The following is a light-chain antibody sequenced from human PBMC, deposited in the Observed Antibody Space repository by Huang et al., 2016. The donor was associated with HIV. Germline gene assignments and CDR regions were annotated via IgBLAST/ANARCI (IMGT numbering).Light chain of an antibody. CDR2: GPS. Sequence: SVLTQSPGTLSLSPGERATRSCSASQSVSSSYLAWYQQKPGQAPRLLIYGPSSRATGIPDRFSGSGSGTDFTLTISRLEPEDFAVYYCQQYGSSPKTFGQGTKVEIK. CDR1: QSVSSSY. CDR3: QQYGSSPKT. J-gene: IGKJ1*01. V-gene: IGKV3-20*01.